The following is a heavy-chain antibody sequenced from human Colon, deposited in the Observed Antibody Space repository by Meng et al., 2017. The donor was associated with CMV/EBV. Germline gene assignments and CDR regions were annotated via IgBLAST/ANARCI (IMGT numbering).Heavy chain of an antibody. CDR2: ISSSSSTI. CDR3: SANRGAHYYYYAMDV. J-gene: IGHJ6*02. V-gene: IGHV3-48*04. D-gene: IGHD1-14*01. Sequence: GGSLRLSCAASGFTFSSYSMNWVRQAPGKGLEWVSYISSSSSTIYYADSVKGRFTISRDNTKNSLYLQLDSLRAEDTAFYYCSANRGAHYYYYAMDVWGQGTTVTVSS. CDR1: GFTFSSYS.